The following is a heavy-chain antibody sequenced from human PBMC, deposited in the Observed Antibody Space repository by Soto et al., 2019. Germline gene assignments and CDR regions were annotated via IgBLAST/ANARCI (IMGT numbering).Heavy chain of an antibody. CDR2: IIPIFGTA. CDR1: GGTFSSYA. D-gene: IGHD3-3*01. J-gene: IGHJ6*02. Sequence: SVKVSCKASGGTFSSYAISWVRQAPGQGLEWMGGIIPIFGTANYAQKFQGRVTITADKSTSTAYMELSSLRSEDTAVYYCASDTIFAGGGYYYYGMDVWGQGTTVTVSS. CDR3: ASDTIFAGGGYYYYGMDV. V-gene: IGHV1-69*06.